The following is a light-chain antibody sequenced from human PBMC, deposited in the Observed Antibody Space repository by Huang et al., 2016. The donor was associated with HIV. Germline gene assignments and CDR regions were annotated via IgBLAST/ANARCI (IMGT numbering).Light chain of an antibody. V-gene: IGKV3-15*01. Sequence: EIVMTQSPATLSVSPGERVTLSCRANRSVNTNLAWYQQRPGPAPRLLIYGSSTRAPGIPARFSGSGSGTYFSLTISSLQSEDFALYYCHQYNNWLLSFGGGTRVDI. CDR1: RSVNTN. CDR2: GSS. J-gene: IGKJ4*01. CDR3: HQYNNWLLS.